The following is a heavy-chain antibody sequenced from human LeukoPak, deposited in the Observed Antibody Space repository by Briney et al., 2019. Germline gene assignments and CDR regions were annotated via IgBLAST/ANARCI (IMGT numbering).Heavy chain of an antibody. CDR2: IHFSGST. CDR1: GGSISNIIYY. Sequence: PSETLSLTCSVSGGSISNIIYYWAWVRLPPGKGLEWIGSIHFSGSTYYNPSLKSRVTISADTSKNQFSLKLSSVTAADTAVYYCARGGFYCGDDCYVDYWGQGTLVTVSS. CDR3: ARGGFYCGDDCYVDY. J-gene: IGHJ4*02. V-gene: IGHV4-39*01. D-gene: IGHD2-21*02.